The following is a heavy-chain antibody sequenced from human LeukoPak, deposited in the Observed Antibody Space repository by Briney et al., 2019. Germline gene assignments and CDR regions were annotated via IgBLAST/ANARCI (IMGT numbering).Heavy chain of an antibody. CDR1: GFTFDDYA. J-gene: IGHJ3*02. V-gene: IGHV3-9*01. Sequence: GRSLRLSCAASGFTFDDYAMHWVRQAPGKGLEWVAGISWNSGSIDYAGSVNGRFTIPRDNAKNSLYPQMNSLRAEDTALYYCAKDYYGSGSYYKWAFDIWGQGTMVTVSS. D-gene: IGHD3-10*01. CDR2: ISWNSGSI. CDR3: AKDYYGSGSYYKWAFDI.